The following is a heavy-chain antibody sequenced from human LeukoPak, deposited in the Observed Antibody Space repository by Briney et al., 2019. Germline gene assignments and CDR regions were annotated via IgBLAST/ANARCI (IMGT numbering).Heavy chain of an antibody. CDR3: ARDLYYYDSSAP. CDR2: IWYDGSNK. V-gene: IGHV3-33*08. D-gene: IGHD3-22*01. J-gene: IGHJ5*02. Sequence: GGSLRLSCAASGFTFSSYGMHWVRQAPGKGLEWVAVIWYDGSNKYYADSVKGRFTISRDNSKNTLYLQMNSLRAEDTAVYYCARDLYYYDSSAPWGQGTLVTVSS. CDR1: GFTFSSYG.